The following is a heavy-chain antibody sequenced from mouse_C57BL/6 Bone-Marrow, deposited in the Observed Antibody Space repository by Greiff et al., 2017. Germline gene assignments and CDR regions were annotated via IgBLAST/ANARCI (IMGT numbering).Heavy chain of an antibody. D-gene: IGHD2-4*01. Sequence: QVQLQQPGAELVKPGASVKLSCKASGYTFTSYWMHWVKQRPGQGLEWIGMIHPNSGSTNSNEKFKSKATLTVDKSSSTAYMQLSSLTSEDSAVYYCARIYYDYDGPFAYWGQGTLVTVSA. CDR3: ARIYYDYDGPFAY. CDR1: GYTFTSYW. V-gene: IGHV1-64*01. J-gene: IGHJ3*01. CDR2: IHPNSGST.